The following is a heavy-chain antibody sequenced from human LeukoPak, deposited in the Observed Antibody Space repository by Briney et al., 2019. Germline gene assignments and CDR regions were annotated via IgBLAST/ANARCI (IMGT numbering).Heavy chain of an antibody. Sequence: GGSLRLSCAASGFTFSSFAMSWVRQAPGKGLEWVSTITGSGGSTYYADSVKGRFTISRDNSKNTLYLQMNSLRAEDTAVLYCARSRGGRDGYNTPLSYFDYWGQGTLVTVSS. CDR1: GFTFSSFA. V-gene: IGHV3-23*01. CDR2: ITGSGGST. D-gene: IGHD5-24*01. J-gene: IGHJ4*02. CDR3: ARSRGGRDGYNTPLSYFDY.